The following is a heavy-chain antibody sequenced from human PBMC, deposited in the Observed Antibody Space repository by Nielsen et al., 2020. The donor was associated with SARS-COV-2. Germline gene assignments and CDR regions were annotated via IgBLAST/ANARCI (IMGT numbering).Heavy chain of an antibody. D-gene: IGHD6-13*01. CDR1: GFTFSTFE. Sequence: GGSLRLSCAASGFTFSTFEMNWVRQAPGKGLEWVSYISSSGSTIYYADSVKGRFTISRDNAKNSLYLQMDSLRAEDTAVYYCARGIAAAGTGGYYYYGMDVWGQGTTVTVSS. J-gene: IGHJ6*02. CDR2: ISSSGSTI. CDR3: ARGIAAAGTGGYYYYGMDV. V-gene: IGHV3-48*03.